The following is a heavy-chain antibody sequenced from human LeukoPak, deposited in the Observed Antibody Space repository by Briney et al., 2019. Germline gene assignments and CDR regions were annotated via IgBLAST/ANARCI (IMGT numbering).Heavy chain of an antibody. CDR3: AKQILSGWPLPYGMDV. V-gene: IGHV3-30*18. Sequence: GGSPRLSCAASGFTFSSYGVHWVRQAPGKGLEWVAVISYDGSNKYYADSVKGRFTISRDNSKNTLYLQMNSLRAEDTAVYYCAKQILSGWPLPYGMDVWGQGTTVTVSS. J-gene: IGHJ6*02. D-gene: IGHD6-19*01. CDR2: ISYDGSNK. CDR1: GFTFSSYG.